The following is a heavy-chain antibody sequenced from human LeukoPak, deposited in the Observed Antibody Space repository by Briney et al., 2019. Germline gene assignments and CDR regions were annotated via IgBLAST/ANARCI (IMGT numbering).Heavy chain of an antibody. CDR1: GGSISSGGYS. J-gene: IGHJ4*02. V-gene: IGHV4-30-2*02. Sequence: SETLSLTCAVSGGSISSGGYSWSWIRQPPGKGLEWIGYIYHSGSTYYNPSLKSRGTISVDRSKNQFSLKLSSVTAADTAVYYCARLQGSGSYSPYYFDYWGQGTLVTVSS. CDR3: ARLQGSGSYSPYYFDY. D-gene: IGHD3-10*01. CDR2: IYHSGST.